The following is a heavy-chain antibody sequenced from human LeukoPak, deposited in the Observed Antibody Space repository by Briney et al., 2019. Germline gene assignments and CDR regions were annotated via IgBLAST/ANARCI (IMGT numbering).Heavy chain of an antibody. CDR2: ISHTGDI. J-gene: IGHJ5*01. Sequence: GGSLRLSCAASGFIFSSFEMNWVRQAPGKGLEWVSHISHTGDIKYADSVKGRFTISRDNSKNSQFLQMTSLRAEDTAVYYCARSSGSYRPFDSWGQGTLVTVSS. D-gene: IGHD3-22*01. CDR3: ARSSGSYRPFDS. CDR1: GFIFSSFE. V-gene: IGHV3-48*03.